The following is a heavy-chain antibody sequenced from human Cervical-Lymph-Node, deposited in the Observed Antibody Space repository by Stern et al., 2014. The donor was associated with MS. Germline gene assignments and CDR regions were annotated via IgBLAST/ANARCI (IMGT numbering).Heavy chain of an antibody. Sequence: QLVQSGAEVKKPGASVKVSCKASGYTFTNTGINWVRLAPGQGPEWMGWVSTYNGNTKYAQKLRGRVTMTTDTSTSTAYMELRSLRSDDTAVYYCARGDDKTSSDYWGQGTLVTVSS. D-gene: IGHD1-1*01. J-gene: IGHJ4*02. V-gene: IGHV1-18*01. CDR1: GYTFTNTG. CDR3: ARGDDKTSSDY. CDR2: VSTYNGNT.